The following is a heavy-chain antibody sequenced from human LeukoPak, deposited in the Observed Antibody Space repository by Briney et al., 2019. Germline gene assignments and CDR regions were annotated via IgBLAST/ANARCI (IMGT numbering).Heavy chain of an antibody. V-gene: IGHV1-18*01. J-gene: IGHJ4*02. CDR2: ISAYNGNT. CDR3: AKDSNYYGSGGHFDY. D-gene: IGHD3-10*01. CDR1: GYTFTSYG. Sequence: ASVKVSCKASGYTFTSYGISWVRQAPGQGLEWMGWISAYNGNTNYAQKLQGRVTMTTDTSTSTAYMELRSLRSDDTAVYYCAKDSNYYGSGGHFDYWGQGTLVTVSS.